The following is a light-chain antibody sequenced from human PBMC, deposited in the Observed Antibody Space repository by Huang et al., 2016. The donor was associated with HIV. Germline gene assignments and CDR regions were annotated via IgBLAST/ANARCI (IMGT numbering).Light chain of an antibody. J-gene: IGKJ4*01. CDR1: QNVRNN. CDR3: QQYDKWPPGLT. Sequence: EIMMTQSPATLSVSPGGRATLSCRASQNVRNNLAGYQQKTGQAPRLLIYETSTRASGIPARFSGSGSATDFTLTISGLQSEDFAIYYCQQYDKWPPGLTFGGGTKVEI. V-gene: IGKV3D-15*01. CDR2: ETS.